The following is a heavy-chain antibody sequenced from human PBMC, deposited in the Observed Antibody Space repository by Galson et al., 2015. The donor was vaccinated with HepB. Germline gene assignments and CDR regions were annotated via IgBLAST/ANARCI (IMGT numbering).Heavy chain of an antibody. CDR2: VSSSGNTI. CDR3: ARATLIRGRGSCYVMDV. Sequence: SLRLSCAASGFTFSSYEVHWVRQAPGKGLEWVSYVSSSGNTIYYADSVKGRFTISRDNAKKSLYLQMHSLRAEDTAVYYCARATLIRGRGSCYVMDVWGQGTPVTVS. CDR1: GFTFSSYE. V-gene: IGHV3-48*03. J-gene: IGHJ6*02. D-gene: IGHD3-10*01.